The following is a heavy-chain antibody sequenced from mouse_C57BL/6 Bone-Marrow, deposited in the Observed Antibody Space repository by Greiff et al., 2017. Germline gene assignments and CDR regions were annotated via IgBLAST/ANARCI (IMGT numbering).Heavy chain of an antibody. D-gene: IGHD1-1*01. CDR3: TRSGYYGSSYEGWYVDV. Sequence: QVQLQQPGAELVKPGASVKLSCKASGYTFTSYWMHWVKQRPGRGLGWIGRIDPNSGGTKYNEKFKSKATLTVDKPSSTAYMQLSSLTSEDSAVYYCTRSGYYGSSYEGWYVDVWGTGTTVTVSS. CDR2: IDPNSGGT. V-gene: IGHV1-72*01. CDR1: GYTFTSYW. J-gene: IGHJ1*03.